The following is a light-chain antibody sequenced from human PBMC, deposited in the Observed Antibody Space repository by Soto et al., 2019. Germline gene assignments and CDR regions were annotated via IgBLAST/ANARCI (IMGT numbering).Light chain of an antibody. CDR1: QSVSSTY. J-gene: IGKJ1*01. Sequence: EIVLTQSPGTLSLSPGERATLSCRASQSVSSTYLAWYQQRPGQAPRLLIYGASSRATGSPDRFSGSGSGTDFTLTISRLEPEDFAVYYCHQDSSSTKTFGQGTKVEIK. CDR2: GAS. V-gene: IGKV3-20*01. CDR3: HQDSSSTKT.